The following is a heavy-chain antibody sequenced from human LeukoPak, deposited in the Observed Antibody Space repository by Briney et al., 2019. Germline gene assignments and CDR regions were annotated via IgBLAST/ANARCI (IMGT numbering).Heavy chain of an antibody. J-gene: IGHJ5*02. Sequence: PSETLSLTCSVSGGSINTGGYFWSWIRQPPGKGLEWIGFIFRTGRTSYNPSLESRVTISVDTSKNRFSLKLSSVTAADTAVYYCARDKDIGDCSSTSCYYSNWFDPWGQGTLVTVSS. CDR3: ARDKDIGDCSSTSCYYSNWFDP. CDR1: GGSINTGGYF. V-gene: IGHV4-30-2*01. D-gene: IGHD2-2*01. CDR2: IFRTGRT.